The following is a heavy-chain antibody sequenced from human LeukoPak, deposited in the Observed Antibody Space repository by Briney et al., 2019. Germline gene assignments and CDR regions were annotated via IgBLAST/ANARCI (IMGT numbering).Heavy chain of an antibody. Sequence: PGGSLRLSCAASGFSFSSHVMHWVRQAPGKGLEWVSGISGSGGDTYYADSVKGRFTISRDNAKNSLYLQMNSLRAEDTAVYYCARDSEWGLLRSDYWGQGTLVTVSS. J-gene: IGHJ4*02. CDR1: GFSFSSHV. V-gene: IGHV3-23*01. D-gene: IGHD1-26*01. CDR3: ARDSEWGLLRSDY. CDR2: ISGSGGDT.